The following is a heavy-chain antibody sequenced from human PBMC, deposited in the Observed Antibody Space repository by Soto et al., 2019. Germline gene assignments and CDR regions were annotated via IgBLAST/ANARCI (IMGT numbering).Heavy chain of an antibody. Sequence: EVQLLESGGGLVQPGGSLRLSCAASGFTFSSYAMSWVRQAPGKGLEWVSAISGSGGSTYYADSVKGRFTISRDNSKNTLYLQMNSLRAEDTAVYYCAKDSGVYYYGSGRLLYYFDYWGQGTLVTVSS. CDR1: GFTFSSYA. J-gene: IGHJ4*02. CDR2: ISGSGGST. V-gene: IGHV3-23*01. D-gene: IGHD3-10*01. CDR3: AKDSGVYYYGSGRLLYYFDY.